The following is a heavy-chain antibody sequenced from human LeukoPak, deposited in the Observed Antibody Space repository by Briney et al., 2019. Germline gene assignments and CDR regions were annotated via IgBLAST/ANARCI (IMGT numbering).Heavy chain of an antibody. V-gene: IGHV3-21*01. CDR2: ISSSSNYI. CDR3: ARESGSPDY. Sequence: GGSLRLSCAASGFTFSSYNMNWVRQAPGKGLEWVSSISSSSNYIYYADSVKGRFTISRDNAKNSVYLQVNSLRAEDTALYYGARESGSPDYWGQGTLVTVSS. CDR1: GFTFSSYN. D-gene: IGHD3-10*01. J-gene: IGHJ4*02.